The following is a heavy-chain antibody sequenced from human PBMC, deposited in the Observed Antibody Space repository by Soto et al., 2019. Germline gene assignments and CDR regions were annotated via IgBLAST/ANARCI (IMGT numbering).Heavy chain of an antibody. D-gene: IGHD2-15*01. Sequence: ASVKVSCKASGYTFTDYAIHWVRQAPGQGLEWMGWINVGNGNTGYSRKFQGRVTNARDMSASTAYIEVTSLKSEDTAIYYCVREGAHYTPLDHWGQGTLVTVSS. CDR2: INVGNGNT. CDR3: VREGAHYTPLDH. V-gene: IGHV1-3*01. CDR1: GYTFTDYA. J-gene: IGHJ4*02.